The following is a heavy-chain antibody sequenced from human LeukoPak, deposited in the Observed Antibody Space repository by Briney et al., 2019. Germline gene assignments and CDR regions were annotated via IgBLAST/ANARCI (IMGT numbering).Heavy chain of an antibody. J-gene: IGHJ4*02. V-gene: IGHV3-33*06. Sequence: QPGGSLRLSCAASGFTFSSYGMHWVRQAPGKGLEWVAVIWYDGSNKYYADSVKGRFTISRDNSKNTLYLQMNSLRAEDTAVYYCAKDAHSGYDNGAFDYWGQGTLVTVSS. CDR3: AKDAHSGYDNGAFDY. D-gene: IGHD5-12*01. CDR2: IWYDGSNK. CDR1: GFTFSSYG.